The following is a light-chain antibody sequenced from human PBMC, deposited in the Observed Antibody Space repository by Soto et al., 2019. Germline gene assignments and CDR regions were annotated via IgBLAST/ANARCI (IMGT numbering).Light chain of an antibody. Sequence: QALVTQPPSASGSPGQRVTISCSGSSSNIGSNIVNWYQQLPGTAPKLLIFNNNQRPSGVPDRFSGSKSGTSASLAISGLQSEDEADYYCAAWDDSLTGVIFGGGTKVTVL. CDR2: NNN. J-gene: IGLJ2*01. CDR3: AAWDDSLTGVI. V-gene: IGLV1-44*01. CDR1: SSNIGSNI.